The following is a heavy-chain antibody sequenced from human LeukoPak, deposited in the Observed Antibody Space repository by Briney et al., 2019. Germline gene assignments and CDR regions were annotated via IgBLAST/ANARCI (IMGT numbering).Heavy chain of an antibody. CDR2: IYGGGNI. Sequence: GGSLRLSCAASGFTVSCNYMNWVRQAPGKGLEWVSVIYGGGNIYYADSVKGRFTISRDNSKNTLYLQMNSLRAEDTAVYYCARGAGYNYPYYFDYWGQGTLVTVSS. CDR1: GFTVSCNY. D-gene: IGHD5-24*01. CDR3: ARGAGYNYPYYFDY. V-gene: IGHV3-53*01. J-gene: IGHJ4*02.